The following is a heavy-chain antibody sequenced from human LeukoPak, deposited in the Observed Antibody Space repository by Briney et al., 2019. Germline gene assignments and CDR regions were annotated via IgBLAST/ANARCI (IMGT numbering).Heavy chain of an antibody. J-gene: IGHJ5*02. D-gene: IGHD6-19*01. V-gene: IGHV4-59*01. CDR1: GGSISSYY. CDR3: ARDRSVAVAGTYRGWFDP. Sequence: SETLSLTCTVSGGSISSYYWSWIQQPPGKGLEWIGYIYYSGSTNYNPSLKSRVTISVDTSKNQFSLKLSSVTAADTAVYYCARDRSVAVAGTYRGWFDPWGQGTLVTVSS. CDR2: IYYSGST.